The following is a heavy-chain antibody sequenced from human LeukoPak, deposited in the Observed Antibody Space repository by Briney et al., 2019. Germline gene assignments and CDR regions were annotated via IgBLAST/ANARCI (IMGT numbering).Heavy chain of an antibody. CDR3: ARGPAGPRRLRIRTYDY. D-gene: IGHD5-12*01. Sequence: ASVKVSCKASGYTFTSYDINWVRQATGQGLEWMGWMNPNSGNTGYAQKFQGRVTMTRNTSISTAYMELSSLRSEDTAVYYRARGPAGPRRLRIRTYDYWGQGTLVTVSS. J-gene: IGHJ4*02. CDR2: MNPNSGNT. CDR1: GYTFTSYD. V-gene: IGHV1-8*01.